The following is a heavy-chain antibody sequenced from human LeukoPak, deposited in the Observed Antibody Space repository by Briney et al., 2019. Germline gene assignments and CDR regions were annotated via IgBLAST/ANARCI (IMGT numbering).Heavy chain of an antibody. CDR3: ATYYAGRGGSGY. CDR1: GASISSGAYH. D-gene: IGHD3-10*01. J-gene: IGHJ4*02. CDR2: SGNT. V-gene: IGHV4-30-4*01. Sequence: SETLSLTCTVSGASISSGAYHWSWIRQPPGKGLEWIGYSGNTDYNPSLSSRVTISVDTSKNQLSLRLSSVTTADTAVYFCATYYAGRGGSGYWGQGTLVTVSS.